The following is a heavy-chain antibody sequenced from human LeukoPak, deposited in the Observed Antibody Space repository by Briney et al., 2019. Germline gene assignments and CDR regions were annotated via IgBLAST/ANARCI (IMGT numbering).Heavy chain of an antibody. Sequence: PGGSLRLSCAASGFTFTNHAMNWVRQAPGKGLEWVSSISGTSTYIHDADSVKGRFTIYRDNAKNSLYLQMNSLRAEDTAMYYCARGMRQIDDAFDLWGQGTMVTVSS. V-gene: IGHV3-21*06. CDR2: ISGTSTYI. D-gene: IGHD6-25*01. J-gene: IGHJ3*01. CDR1: GFTFTNHA. CDR3: ARGMRQIDDAFDL.